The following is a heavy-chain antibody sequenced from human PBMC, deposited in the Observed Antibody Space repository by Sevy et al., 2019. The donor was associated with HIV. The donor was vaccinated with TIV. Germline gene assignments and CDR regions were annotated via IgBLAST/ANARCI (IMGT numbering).Heavy chain of an antibody. D-gene: IGHD5-12*01. J-gene: IGHJ4*02. Sequence: GGSLRLSCAASGFTFSDYYMSWIRQAPGKGLEWVSYISSSSSYTNYADSVKGRFTNSRDNAKNSLYLQMNSLRAEDTAVYYCARVPGSGYDFILNFDYWGQGTLVTVSS. CDR2: ISSSSSYT. CDR1: GFTFSDYY. CDR3: ARVPGSGYDFILNFDY. V-gene: IGHV3-11*06.